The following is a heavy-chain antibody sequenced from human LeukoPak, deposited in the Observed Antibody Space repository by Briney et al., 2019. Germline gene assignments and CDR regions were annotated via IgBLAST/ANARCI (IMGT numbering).Heavy chain of an antibody. Sequence: GASVKVSCKASGYTFTSYDINWVRQATGQGLEWMGWMNPNSGNTGYAQKLQGRVTMTTDTSTSTAYMELRSLRSDDTAVYYCARSLYPDYYDSSGNPQDAFDIWGQGTMVTVSS. D-gene: IGHD3-22*01. CDR1: GYTFTSYD. V-gene: IGHV1-8*02. CDR3: ARSLYPDYYDSSGNPQDAFDI. CDR2: MNPNSGNT. J-gene: IGHJ3*02.